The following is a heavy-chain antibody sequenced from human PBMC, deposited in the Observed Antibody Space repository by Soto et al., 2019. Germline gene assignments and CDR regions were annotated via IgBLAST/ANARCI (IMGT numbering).Heavy chain of an antibody. CDR2: MNPNSGNT. J-gene: IGHJ6*02. D-gene: IGHD3-3*01. V-gene: IGHV1-8*01. Sequence: QVQLVQSGAEVKKPGASVKVSCKASGYTFTSYDINWVRQATGQGLEWMGWMNPNSGNTGYAQKFQGRVTMTRNTSISTAYMELSSLRSEDTAMYYCASNSLETHYYYYGMDVWGQGTTVTVSS. CDR3: ASNSLETHYYYYGMDV. CDR1: GYTFTSYD.